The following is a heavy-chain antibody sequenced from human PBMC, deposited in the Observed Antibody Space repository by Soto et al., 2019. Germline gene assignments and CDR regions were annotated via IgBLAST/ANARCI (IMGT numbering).Heavy chain of an antibody. J-gene: IGHJ6*02. Sequence: QVQLVQSGAEAKKPGASVKVSCKASGYTFTSYGISWVRQAPGQGLEWMGWISAYNGNTNYAQKLQGRVTMTTDTSTSTAYMELRSLRSDDTAVYYCAREDDQWLVRDYYGMDVWGQGTTVTVSS. D-gene: IGHD6-19*01. CDR2: ISAYNGNT. V-gene: IGHV1-18*01. CDR3: AREDDQWLVRDYYGMDV. CDR1: GYTFTSYG.